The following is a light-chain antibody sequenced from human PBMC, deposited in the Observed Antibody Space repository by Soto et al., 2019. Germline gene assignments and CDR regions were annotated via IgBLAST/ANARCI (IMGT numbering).Light chain of an antibody. V-gene: IGKV3-20*01. J-gene: IGKJ1*01. CDR1: QSVSRSY. CDR3: QQYGSSPRT. CDR2: DAS. Sequence: EIVLTQSPGTLSLSPGERATLSCRASQSVSRSYLAWYQQTPGQAPRLLIYDASRRATGIPDRFSGSGSGTDFTLTISRLEPEDFAVYYCQQYGSSPRTFGQGTKVDIK.